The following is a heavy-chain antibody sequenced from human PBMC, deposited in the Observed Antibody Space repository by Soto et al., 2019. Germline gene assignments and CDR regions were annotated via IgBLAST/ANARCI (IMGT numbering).Heavy chain of an antibody. D-gene: IGHD5-18*01. CDR1: GFTFSSYS. CDR2: ISSSSSYI. CDR3: AREWIQLWFYDYYGMDV. J-gene: IGHJ6*02. Sequence: GGSLRLSCAASGFTFSSYSMNWVRQAPGKGLEWVSSISSSSSYIYYADSVKGRFTISRDNAKNSLYLQMNSLRAEDTAVYYCAREWIQLWFYDYYGMDVWGQGTTVTVSS. V-gene: IGHV3-21*01.